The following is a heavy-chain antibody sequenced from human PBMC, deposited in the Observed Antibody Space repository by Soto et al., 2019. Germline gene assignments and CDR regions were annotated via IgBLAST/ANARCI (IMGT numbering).Heavy chain of an antibody. CDR2: MNPNSGNK. J-gene: IGHJ4*02. Sequence: QVQLVQSGAEVKKPGASVKVSCKASGYTFTSYDINLVRQATVQGLAWMGWMNPNSGNKGYSQKFQGRVTMTRNTSISTDYMKLSSLRSEETAVYYCARGRGAVVDYLGQGTLVTVTS. CDR1: GYTFTSYD. D-gene: IGHD6-19*01. V-gene: IGHV1-8*01. CDR3: ARGRGAVVDY.